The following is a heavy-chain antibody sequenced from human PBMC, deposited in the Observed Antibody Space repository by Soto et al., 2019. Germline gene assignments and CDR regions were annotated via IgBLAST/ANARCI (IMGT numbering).Heavy chain of an antibody. Sequence: QSGPTLVNPTQTLTLTCTFSGFSLSTSGVGVGWIRQPPGKALEWLALIYWDDDKRYSPSLKSRLTITKDTSKNQVVLTMTNMDPVDTATYYCAHSLHDDVWSGSRPHWFDPWGQGTLVTVSS. J-gene: IGHJ5*02. CDR3: AHSLHDDVWSGSRPHWFDP. D-gene: IGHD3-3*01. CDR1: GFSLSTSGVG. V-gene: IGHV2-5*02. CDR2: IYWDDDK.